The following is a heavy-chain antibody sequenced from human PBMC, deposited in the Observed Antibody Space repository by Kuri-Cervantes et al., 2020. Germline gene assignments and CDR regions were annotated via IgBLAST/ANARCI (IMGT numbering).Heavy chain of an antibody. D-gene: IGHD3-10*01. CDR2: IWYDGSNK. CDR1: GFTFSSYG. V-gene: IGHV3-33*01. CDR3: ARGSFGEFDY. J-gene: IGHJ4*02. Sequence: GESLKISCAASGFTFSSYGMHWVRQAPGKGLEWVAVIWYDGSNKYCADSVKGRFTISRDNSKNTLYLQMNSLRAEDTAVYYCARGSFGEFDYWGQGTLVTVSS.